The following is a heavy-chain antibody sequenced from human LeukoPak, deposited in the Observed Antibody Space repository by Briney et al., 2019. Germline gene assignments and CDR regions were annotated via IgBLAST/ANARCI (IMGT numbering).Heavy chain of an antibody. CDR3: ASTYYSNYLPSDYYYGMDV. CDR1: GFTVSSNY. J-gene: IGHJ6*02. Sequence: PGGSLRLSCAASGFTVSSNYMSWVRQAPGKGLEWVSVIYSGGSTYYADSVKGRFTISRDNSKNTLYLQMNSLRAEDTAVYYCASTYYSNYLPSDYYYGMDVWGQGTTVTVSS. CDR2: IYSGGST. V-gene: IGHV3-53*01. D-gene: IGHD4-11*01.